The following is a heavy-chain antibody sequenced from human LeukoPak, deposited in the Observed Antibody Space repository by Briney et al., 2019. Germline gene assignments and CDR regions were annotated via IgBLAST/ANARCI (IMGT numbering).Heavy chain of an antibody. Sequence: SETLSLTCTVSGGSISSYYWSWLRQPAGKGLEWIGRIYTSGSTNYNPSLKSRVTMSVDTSKNQFSLKLSSVTAADTAVYYCARGFRFPHTAMVNWGQGTLVTVSS. V-gene: IGHV4-4*07. D-gene: IGHD5-18*01. J-gene: IGHJ4*02. CDR1: GGSISSYY. CDR2: IYTSGST. CDR3: ARGFRFPHTAMVN.